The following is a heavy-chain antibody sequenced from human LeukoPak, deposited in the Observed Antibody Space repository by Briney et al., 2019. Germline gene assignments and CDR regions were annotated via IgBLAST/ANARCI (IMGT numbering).Heavy chain of an antibody. CDR1: GFSFSNYW. CDR2: IKTDGSET. CDR3: VSAIRGSPIDY. Sequence: GGSLRLSCAASGFSFSNYWMGWVRQAPGKGLACVANIKTDGSETYYVDSVKGRFTISRDNAKNSLFLQMNSLRAEDTAIYYCVSAIRGSPIDYWGQGTLVSVPS. V-gene: IGHV3-7*01. D-gene: IGHD3-10*01. J-gene: IGHJ4*02.